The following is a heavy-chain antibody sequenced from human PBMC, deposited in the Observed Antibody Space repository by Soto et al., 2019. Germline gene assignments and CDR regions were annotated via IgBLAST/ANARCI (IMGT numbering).Heavy chain of an antibody. CDR2: IVAGSGNT. Sequence: QMQLVQSGPEVKKPGTSVKVSCKASGFTFTSSAVQWVRQARGQRLERIGWIVAGSGNTNDAQESQERVTITRDMSTSTAYMKLSSLGSEDTAVYYCAAERTYCGGDCYVDWGQGTLVTVSS. CDR3: AAERTYCGGDCYVD. D-gene: IGHD2-21*02. V-gene: IGHV1-58*01. J-gene: IGHJ4*02. CDR1: GFTFTSSA.